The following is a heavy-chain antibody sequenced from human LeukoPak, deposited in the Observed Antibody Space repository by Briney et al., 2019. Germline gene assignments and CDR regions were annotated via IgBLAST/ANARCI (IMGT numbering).Heavy chain of an antibody. D-gene: IGHD5-24*01. CDR2: INPNSGGT. J-gene: IGHJ3*01. V-gene: IGHV1-2*02. CDR1: GYTFIDYY. Sequence: GASVKVSCKASGYTFIDYYMHWVRQASGQGLEWMGWINPNSGGTNYAQKFQGRVTITADKSTSTAYMDLSSLRSEDTAVYFCARDTHTSLEMATKAFGAFDEWGQGTMVTVSS. CDR3: ARDTHTSLEMATKAFGAFDE.